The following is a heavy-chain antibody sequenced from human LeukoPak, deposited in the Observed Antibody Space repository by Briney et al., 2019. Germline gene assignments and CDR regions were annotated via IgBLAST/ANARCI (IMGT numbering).Heavy chain of an antibody. CDR1: GYSISSGYY. V-gene: IGHV4-38-2*02. CDR3: ARLKLYYFDY. Sequence: SETLSLTCTVSGYSISSGYYWGWIRQPPGKGLEWIGYIYYSGSTNYNPSLKSRVTISVDTSKNQFSLKLSSVTAADTAVYYCARLKLYYFDYWGQGTLVTVSS. CDR2: IYYSGST. J-gene: IGHJ4*02.